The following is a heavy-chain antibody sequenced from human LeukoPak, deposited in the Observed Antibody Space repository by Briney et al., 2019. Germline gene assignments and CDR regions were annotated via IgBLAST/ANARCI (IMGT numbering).Heavy chain of an antibody. CDR1: GFSFNSYG. D-gene: IGHD4-23*01. CDR3: AKDRGTTVVIDY. V-gene: IGHV3-30*18. CDR2: ISHDGSNK. Sequence: PGGSLRLSCAASGFSFNSYGMHWVRQAPGKGLEWVAVISHDGSNKYYTDSVEGRSTISRDNSKNTLFLQMNSLRGEDTAVYYCAKDRGTTVVIDYWGQGTLVTVSS. J-gene: IGHJ4*02.